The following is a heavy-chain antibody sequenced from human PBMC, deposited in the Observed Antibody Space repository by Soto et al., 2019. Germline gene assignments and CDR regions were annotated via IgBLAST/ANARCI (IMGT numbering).Heavy chain of an antibody. V-gene: IGHV4-31*03. J-gene: IGHJ4*02. CDR3: ARGILWFGVTYLDY. Sequence: QVQLQEPGPGLLKPSQTLSLTCTVSGGSINSGGYYWSWIRQLPGKGLEYIGYISYSGDTYYNPPLRSRTTVSLDTSKNQFSLKLSSVTAADTAVYFCARGILWFGVTYLDYWAQGTLVTVSS. CDR2: ISYSGDT. D-gene: IGHD3-10*01. CDR1: GGSINSGGYY.